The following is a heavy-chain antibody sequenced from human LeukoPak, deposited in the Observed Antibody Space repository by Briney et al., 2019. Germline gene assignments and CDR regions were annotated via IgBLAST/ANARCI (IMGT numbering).Heavy chain of an antibody. J-gene: IGHJ6*02. Sequence: ASVKVSCKASGYTFTSYGISWVRQAPGQGLEWMGWISAYNGNTNYAQKLQGRVTMTTDTSTSTVYMELSSLRSEDTAVYYCARDRIRDEQTYGMDVWGQGTTVTVSS. CDR2: ISAYNGNT. CDR3: ARDRIRDEQTYGMDV. V-gene: IGHV1-18*01. D-gene: IGHD3-10*01. CDR1: GYTFTSYG.